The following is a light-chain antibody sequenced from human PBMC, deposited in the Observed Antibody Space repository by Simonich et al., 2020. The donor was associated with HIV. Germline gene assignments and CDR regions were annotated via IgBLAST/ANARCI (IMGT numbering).Light chain of an antibody. CDR3: QQYYNTPPT. CDR2: WAS. Sequence: DIVMTQSPDSLAVSLVERATINCKSSQSFLYSSNNNNYIAWFQQKPGQPPKLHIYWASTRESGVPDRFRGRGSGTDFTLTINSLQAEDVALYYCQQYYNTPPTFGQGTKVEIK. CDR1: QSFLYSSNNNNY. V-gene: IGKV4-1*01. J-gene: IGKJ1*01.